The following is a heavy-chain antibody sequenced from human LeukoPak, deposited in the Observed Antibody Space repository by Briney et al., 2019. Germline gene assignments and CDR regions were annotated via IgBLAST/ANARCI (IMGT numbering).Heavy chain of an antibody. J-gene: IGHJ4*02. CDR3: AKSATMMVLGRDY. CDR1: GYTFASYA. CDR2: ISGNGDNT. D-gene: IGHD3-22*01. V-gene: IGHV3-23*01. Sequence: GGSVRLSCEASGYTFASYAMSWVRQAPGQGLEWVSAISGNGDNTYYAEYVKGRFTISRDNSKNTLYLQMKSLRSDDTAVYYCAKSATMMVLGRDYWGEGTLVTVSS.